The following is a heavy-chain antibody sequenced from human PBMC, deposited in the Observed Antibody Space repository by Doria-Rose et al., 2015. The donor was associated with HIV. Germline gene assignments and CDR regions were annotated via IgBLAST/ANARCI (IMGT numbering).Heavy chain of an antibody. D-gene: IGHD6-13*01. Sequence: QVTLKESGPVLVKPTETLTLTCTVSGVSLSSPGMGVSWIRQPPGKALAWLANLFSDDERSYTTSLKSRLTISRGTSKSQVVLTMTDMDPVDTATYYCARIKSSRWYHKYYFDFWGQGTLVIVSA. CDR3: ARIKSSRWYHKYYFDF. CDR2: LFSDDER. V-gene: IGHV2-26*01. J-gene: IGHJ4*02. CDR1: GVSLSSPGMG.